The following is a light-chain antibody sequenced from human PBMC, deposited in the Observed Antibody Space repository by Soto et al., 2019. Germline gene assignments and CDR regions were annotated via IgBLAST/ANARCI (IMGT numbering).Light chain of an antibody. Sequence: QAVVTQPPSASGSPGQSVTISCTGTSSDVGGYNYVSWYQQHPGKVPKLIIYEVNKRPSGVPDRFSGSKSGNTASLIVAGLQAEDEADYYCTSYAGGNNVFGTGTKLTV. J-gene: IGLJ1*01. CDR1: SSDVGGYNY. CDR3: TSYAGGNNV. CDR2: EVN. V-gene: IGLV2-8*01.